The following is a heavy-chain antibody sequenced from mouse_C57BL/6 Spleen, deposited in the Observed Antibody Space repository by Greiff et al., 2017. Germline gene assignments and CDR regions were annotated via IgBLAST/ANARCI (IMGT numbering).Heavy chain of an antibody. Sequence: VQLQQSGAELVKPGASVKLSCTACGFNIKDYYMHWVKQRTEQGLEWIGRIDPEDGETKYAPKFQGKATITADTSSNTAYLQLSSLTSEDTAVYYCAREDDGYSLAYWGQGTLVTVSA. CDR1: GFNIKDYY. CDR2: IDPEDGET. CDR3: AREDDGYSLAY. D-gene: IGHD2-3*01. J-gene: IGHJ3*01. V-gene: IGHV14-2*01.